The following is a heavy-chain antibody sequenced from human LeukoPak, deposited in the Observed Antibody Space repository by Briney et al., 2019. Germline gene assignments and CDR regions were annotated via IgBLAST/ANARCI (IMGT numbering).Heavy chain of an antibody. Sequence: ASVKVSCKASGYTFTIYYMHWARQAPGQGLEWMGIINPSGGSTSYAQKFQGRVTMTRDTSTSTVYMELSSLRSEDTAVYYCARVGRYYYDSSGYHDDYWGQGTLATVSS. CDR2: INPSGGST. D-gene: IGHD3-22*01. V-gene: IGHV1-46*01. J-gene: IGHJ4*02. CDR1: GYTFTIYY. CDR3: ARVGRYYYDSSGYHDDY.